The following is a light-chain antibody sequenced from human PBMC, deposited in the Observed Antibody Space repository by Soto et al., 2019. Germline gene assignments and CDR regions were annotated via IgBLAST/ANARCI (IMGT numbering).Light chain of an antibody. CDR1: QTISSW. CDR3: QQYNSYSWT. V-gene: IGKV1-5*03. Sequence: DIKMTQSPATLSGSVGDRVTITCRASQTISSWLAWYQQKPGKAPKLLIYKASTLKSGVPSRFSGSGSGTEFTLTISSLQPDDFAIYYCQQYNSYSWTFGQGTKVAIK. J-gene: IGKJ1*01. CDR2: KAS.